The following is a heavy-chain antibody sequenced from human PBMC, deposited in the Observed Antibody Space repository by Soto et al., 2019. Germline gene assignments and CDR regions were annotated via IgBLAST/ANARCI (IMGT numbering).Heavy chain of an antibody. CDR2: IYHSGST. D-gene: IGHD2-15*01. CDR1: GGSISSSNW. J-gene: IGHJ4*02. V-gene: IGHV4-4*02. CDR3: ARISVAATVYYFDY. Sequence: SETLSLTCAVSGGSISSSNWWSWVRQPPGKGLEWIGEIYHSGSTNYNPSLKSRVIISVDKSKNQFSLKLSSVTAADTAVYYCARISVAATVYYFDYWVQGTLVTVSS.